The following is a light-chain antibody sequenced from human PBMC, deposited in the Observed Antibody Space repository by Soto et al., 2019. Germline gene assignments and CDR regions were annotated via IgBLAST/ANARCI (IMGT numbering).Light chain of an antibody. J-gene: IGLJ2*01. V-gene: IGLV2-14*01. CDR1: SSDVGGYNY. Sequence: QYVLTQPASVSGSPGQSITISCTGTSSDVGGYNYVSWYQQHPGKAPKLMIYEVSNRPSGVSNRFSGSKSGNTASLTISGLQAEDEADYYCSSYTSSSTHVVFGGGTQLTVL. CDR2: EVS. CDR3: SSYTSSSTHVV.